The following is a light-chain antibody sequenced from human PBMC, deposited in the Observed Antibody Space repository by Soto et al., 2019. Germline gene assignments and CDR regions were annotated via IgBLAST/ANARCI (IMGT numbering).Light chain of an antibody. CDR2: AAS. J-gene: IGKJ1*01. CDR3: LQHNSYPRT. Sequence: DIQMTQSPSSLSASVGDRVTITCRASQGIGNDLGWYQHKPGKAPKRLIYAASSLQSGVPSRFSGSRSGTEFTLTISSLQPEDFATYYGLQHNSYPRTFGQGTKLESK. CDR1: QGIGND. V-gene: IGKV1-17*01.